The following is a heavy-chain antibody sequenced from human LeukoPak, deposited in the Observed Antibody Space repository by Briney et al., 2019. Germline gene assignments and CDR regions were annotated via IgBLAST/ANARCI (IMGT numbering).Heavy chain of an antibody. CDR2: ISSSGSTI. CDR3: ARVSPYYYDSSGRAHAFDI. V-gene: IGHV3-11*04. Sequence: GGSLRLSCAASGFTFSDYYMSWIRQAPGKGLEWVSYISSSGSTIYYADSVKGRFTISRDNAKNSLYLQMNSLRAEDTAVYYCARVSPYYYDSSGRAHAFDIWGQGTVVTVSS. J-gene: IGHJ3*02. CDR1: GFTFSDYY. D-gene: IGHD3-22*01.